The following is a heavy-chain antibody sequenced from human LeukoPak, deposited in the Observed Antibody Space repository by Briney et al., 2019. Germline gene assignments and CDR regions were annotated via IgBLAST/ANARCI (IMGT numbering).Heavy chain of an antibody. J-gene: IGHJ3*02. Sequence: ASVKVPCKASGYTFTSYDINWVRQATGQGLEWMGWMNPNSGNTGYAQKFQGRVTMTRNTSISTAYMELSSLRSEDTAVYYCARPGSSSDAFDIWGQGTMVTVSS. D-gene: IGHD2-15*01. CDR2: MNPNSGNT. CDR3: ARPGSSSDAFDI. CDR1: GYTFTSYD. V-gene: IGHV1-8*01.